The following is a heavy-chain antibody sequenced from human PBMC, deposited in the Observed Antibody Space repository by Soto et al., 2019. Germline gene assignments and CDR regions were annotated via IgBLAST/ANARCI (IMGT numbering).Heavy chain of an antibody. J-gene: IGHJ4*02. CDR1: GYTVTGYY. CDR3: ARDPEYDGGYFDY. D-gene: IGHD6-6*01. V-gene: IGHV1-2*04. Sequence: QVQLVQSGAEMKKPGASVKVSCKASGYTVTGYYMPWVRQAPGQGLEWMGWINPNSGGTKYAQKFQGWVTMTRDTSISTAYMELSRLRSDDTAVYYCARDPEYDGGYFDYWGQGTLVTVSS. CDR2: INPNSGGT.